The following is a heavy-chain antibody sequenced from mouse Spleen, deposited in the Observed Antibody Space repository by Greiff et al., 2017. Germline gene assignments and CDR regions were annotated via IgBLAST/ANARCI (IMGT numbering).Heavy chain of an antibody. CDR3: ARSSYYSYEDAMDY. CDR1: GYTFTDYY. V-gene: IGHV1-76*01. J-gene: IGHJ4*01. CDR2: IYPGSGDT. D-gene: IGHD2-12*01. Sequence: QVQLQQSGAELVRPGASVRLSCKASGYTFTDYYINWVKQRPGQGLEWIARIYPGSGDTYYNEKFKGKATLTAEKSSSTAYMQLSSLTSEDSAVYFCARSSYYSYEDAMDYWGQGASVTVSS.